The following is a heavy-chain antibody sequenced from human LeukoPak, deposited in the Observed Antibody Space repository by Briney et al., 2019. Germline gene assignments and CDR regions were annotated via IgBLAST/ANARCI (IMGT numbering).Heavy chain of an antibody. CDR2: IRYDGSNK. J-gene: IGHJ1*01. CDR3: AKGGYSGSWYSRTAEYFQH. V-gene: IGHV3-30*02. D-gene: IGHD6-13*01. CDR1: GFTFSSYG. Sequence: GGSLRLSCAASGFTFSSYGMHWVRQAPGKGLEWVAFIRYDGSNKYYADSVKGRFTISRDNSKNTLYLQMNSLRAEDTAVYYCAKGGYSGSWYSRTAEYFQHWGQGTLVTVSS.